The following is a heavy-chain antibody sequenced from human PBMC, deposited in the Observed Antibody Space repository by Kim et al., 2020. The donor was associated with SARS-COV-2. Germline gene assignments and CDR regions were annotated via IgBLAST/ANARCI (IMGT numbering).Heavy chain of an antibody. CDR1: GYTFTGYY. D-gene: IGHD3-22*01. CDR3: ARDYYDTLEYDFDY. J-gene: IGHJ4*02. CDR2: INPNSGGT. V-gene: IGHV1-2*02. Sequence: ASVKVSCKASGYTFTGYYMHWVRQAPGQGLEWMGWINPNSGGTNYAQKFQGRVTMTRDTSISTAYMELSRLRSDDTAVYYCARDYYDTLEYDFDYWGQGTLVTVSS.